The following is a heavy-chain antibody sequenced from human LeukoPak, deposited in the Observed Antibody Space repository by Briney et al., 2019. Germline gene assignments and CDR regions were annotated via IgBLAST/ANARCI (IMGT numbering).Heavy chain of an antibody. CDR3: ARDPDILTGYLTRRFDY. Sequence: PGGCLRLSCAASGFTFSDYYMNWMRQAPGEGVEGVSYIISSGNTIYYADSVKGRFTISRDNAKNSLYLQMNSLRAEDTAVYYCARDPDILTGYLTRRFDYWGQGTLVTVSS. V-gene: IGHV3-11*01. CDR1: GFTFSDYY. CDR2: IISSGNTI. J-gene: IGHJ4*02. D-gene: IGHD3-9*01.